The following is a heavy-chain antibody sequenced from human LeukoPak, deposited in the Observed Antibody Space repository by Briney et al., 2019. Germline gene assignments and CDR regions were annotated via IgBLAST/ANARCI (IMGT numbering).Heavy chain of an antibody. Sequence: GASVKVSCKASGYTFTSYDINWVRQATGQGLEWMGWMNPNSGNTGYAQKFQGRVTITRNTSISTAYMELSSLRSEDTAVYYCARVNYDFWSGFDHNDAFDIWGQGTMVTVSS. CDR2: MNPNSGNT. CDR1: GYTFTSYD. CDR3: ARVNYDFWSGFDHNDAFDI. J-gene: IGHJ3*02. V-gene: IGHV1-8*03. D-gene: IGHD3-3*01.